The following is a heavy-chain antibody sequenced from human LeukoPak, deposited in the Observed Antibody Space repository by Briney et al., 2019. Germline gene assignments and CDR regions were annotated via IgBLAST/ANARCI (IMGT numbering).Heavy chain of an antibody. CDR2: IYYSGST. D-gene: IGHD2-2*01. J-gene: IGHJ4*02. Sequence: PSETLSLTCTVSGGSISSYYWSWIRQPPGKGLEWIGYIYYSGSTNYNPSLKSRVTISVDTSKNQLSLKLSSVTAADTAVYYCARVGSSTSWVYWGQGTLVTVSS. CDR3: ARVGSSTSWVY. V-gene: IGHV4-59*01. CDR1: GGSISSYY.